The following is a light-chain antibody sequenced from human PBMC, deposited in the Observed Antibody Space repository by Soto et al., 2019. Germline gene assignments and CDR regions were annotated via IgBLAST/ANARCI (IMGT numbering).Light chain of an antibody. J-gene: IGKJ2*01. CDR3: QQFESLPYT. V-gene: IGKV1-33*01. CDR2: DAS. Sequence: DIQMTQSASSLSASVGDRVTITCQASQDINDRLNWYQQKPGKAPKILISDASSLETGVPSRFSGDGSGTDFTLTINNLQPEDFGTCHCQQFESLPYTFGQGTSLEI. CDR1: QDINDR.